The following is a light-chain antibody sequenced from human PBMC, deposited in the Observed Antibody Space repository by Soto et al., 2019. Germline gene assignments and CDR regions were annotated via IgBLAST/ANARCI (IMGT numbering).Light chain of an antibody. V-gene: IGLV2-18*02. Sequence: QSALTQPPSVSGSPGQSVTISCTGTSSDVGSYDRVSWYQQPPGTAPKLIIYEVTNRPSGVPDRFSGSKSGNTASLTISGLQAEDEADYYCCSYTCSNTYVFGAGTKVTVL. J-gene: IGLJ1*01. CDR3: CSYTCSNTYV. CDR1: SSDVGSYDR. CDR2: EVT.